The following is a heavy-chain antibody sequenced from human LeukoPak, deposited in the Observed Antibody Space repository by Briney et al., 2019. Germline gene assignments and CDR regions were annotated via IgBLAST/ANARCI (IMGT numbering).Heavy chain of an antibody. Sequence: GSLRLSCAASGFTFSNAWMSWVRQAPGKGLEWVGRIKSKTDGGTTDYAAPVKGRFTTSRDDSKNTLYLQMNSLKTEDTAVYYCTTDTGGYDLRVGYWGQGTLVTVSS. V-gene: IGHV3-15*01. CDR3: TTDTGGYDLRVGY. CDR2: IKSKTDGGTT. CDR1: GFTFSNAW. D-gene: IGHD5-12*01. J-gene: IGHJ4*02.